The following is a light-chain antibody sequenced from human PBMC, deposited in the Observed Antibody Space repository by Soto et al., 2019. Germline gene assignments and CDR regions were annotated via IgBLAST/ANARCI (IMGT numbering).Light chain of an antibody. CDR3: QQYNSYSLT. CDR2: QAS. Sequence: DIQITQSPSALSSSVVDRFTITRRASQTISSWLAWYQQKPGEAPRLLIYQASSLETEVPSRFSGSGSGTEFTLTISSLQPGDFATYYCQQYNSYSLTFGQGTKVDI. J-gene: IGKJ1*01. V-gene: IGKV1-5*03. CDR1: QTISSW.